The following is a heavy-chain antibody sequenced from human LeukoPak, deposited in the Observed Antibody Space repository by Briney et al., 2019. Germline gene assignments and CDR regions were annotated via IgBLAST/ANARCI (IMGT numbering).Heavy chain of an antibody. D-gene: IGHD3-10*01. CDR2: IYYSGST. Sequence: SETLSLTCTVSGGSISSGDYYWSWIRQPPGEGLEWIGYIYYSGSTYYNPSLKSRVTISVDTSKNQFSLKLSSVTAADTAVYYCARAPRDYGSGSFSLWGQGTLVTVSS. CDR3: ARAPRDYGSGSFSL. V-gene: IGHV4-30-4*01. CDR1: GGSISSGDYY. J-gene: IGHJ4*02.